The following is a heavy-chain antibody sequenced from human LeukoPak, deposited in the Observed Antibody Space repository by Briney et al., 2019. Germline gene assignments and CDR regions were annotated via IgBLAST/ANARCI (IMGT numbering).Heavy chain of an antibody. D-gene: IGHD3-22*01. CDR3: ARVRPYDSSGHYYFDC. Sequence: GASVKVSCKSSGYTFTSYGISWVRQAPGQGLEWMGWISAYNGNTNYAQKLQGRVTMTTDTSTSTAYMELRSLRSDDTAVYYCARVRPYDSSGHYYFDCWGQGTLVTAS. V-gene: IGHV1-18*01. CDR1: GYTFTSYG. CDR2: ISAYNGNT. J-gene: IGHJ4*02.